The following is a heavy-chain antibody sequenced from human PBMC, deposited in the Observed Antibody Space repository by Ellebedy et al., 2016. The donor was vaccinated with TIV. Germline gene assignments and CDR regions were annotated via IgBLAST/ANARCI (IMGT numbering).Heavy chain of an antibody. CDR1: GGSISSSSYY. J-gene: IGHJ4*02. D-gene: IGHD1-26*01. CDR3: VRGQSSGVGAPY. V-gene: IGHV3-7*01. CDR2: IKQDGSEK. Sequence: PSETLSLTCTVSGGSISSSSYYWGWIRQPPGKGLEWVANIKQDGSEKYYVDSVKGRFTISRDNAKNSLYLQMNSLRAEDTAVYYCVRGQSSGVGAPYWGQGTRVTVSS.